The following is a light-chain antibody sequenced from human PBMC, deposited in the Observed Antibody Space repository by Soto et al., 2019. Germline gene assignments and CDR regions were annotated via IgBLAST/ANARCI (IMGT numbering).Light chain of an antibody. CDR3: QQANSFPIT. J-gene: IGKJ5*01. CDR2: AAS. V-gene: IGKV1-12*01. CDR1: QDVSTW. Sequence: DIQMTQSPSSVSASIGDRVTITCRWSQDVSTWLAWFQQKPGEAPKLLVYAASSLQSGVPSRFSGSGSGTDFTLTITSLQPEDSATFYCQQANSFPITFGQGTRLEI.